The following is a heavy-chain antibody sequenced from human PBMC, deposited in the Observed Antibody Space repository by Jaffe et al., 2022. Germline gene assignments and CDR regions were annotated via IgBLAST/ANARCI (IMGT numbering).Heavy chain of an antibody. CDR3: ARGLPPLPYYYYYYMDV. J-gene: IGHJ6*03. V-gene: IGHV4-34*01. CDR2: INHSGST. CDR1: GGSFSGYY. Sequence: QVQLQQWGAGLLKPSETLSLTCAVYGGSFSGYYWSWIRQPPGKGLEWIGEINHSGSTNYNPSLKSRVTISVDTSKNQFSLKLSSVTAADTAVYYCARGLPPLPYYYYYYMDVWGKGTTVTVSS.